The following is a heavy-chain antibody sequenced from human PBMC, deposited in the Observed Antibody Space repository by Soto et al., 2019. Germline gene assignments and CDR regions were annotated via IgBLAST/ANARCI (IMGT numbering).Heavy chain of an antibody. J-gene: IGHJ5*02. V-gene: IGHV6-1*01. Sequence: SQTLSLTCAISGDSASSNSAAWNWIRQSPARGLEWLGRTYYRSKWYNDYAVSVKSRITINPDTSKNQFSLQLNSVTPEDTAVYYCARDLYSSGHHNWFDHWGQGTLVTVSS. CDR3: ARDLYSSGHHNWFDH. CDR1: GDSASSNSAA. D-gene: IGHD6-19*01. CDR2: TYYRSKWYN.